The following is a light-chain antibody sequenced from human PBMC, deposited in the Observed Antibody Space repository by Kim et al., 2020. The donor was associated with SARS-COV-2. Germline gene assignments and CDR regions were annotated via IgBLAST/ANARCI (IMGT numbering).Light chain of an antibody. CDR1: QSVSSIY. V-gene: IGKV3-20*01. J-gene: IGKJ2*02. Sequence: FSQGEGATRSCRPSQSVSSIYLAWYQQNLGQAPRLLIYRTSIRATGIPDRFSGSGSGADFTLTISRLEPEDFAVYYCQQYSNSLGTFGQGTKLEI. CDR3: QQYSNSLGT. CDR2: RTS.